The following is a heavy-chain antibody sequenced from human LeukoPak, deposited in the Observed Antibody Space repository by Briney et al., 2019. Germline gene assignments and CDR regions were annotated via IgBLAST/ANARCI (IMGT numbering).Heavy chain of an antibody. V-gene: IGHV3-7*05. J-gene: IGHJ4*02. D-gene: IGHD1-1*01. CDR3: ARWNDDWEFDY. CDR1: GFTFSSSW. CDR2: IKEDGTEE. Sequence: QPGGTLRLSCAASGFTFSSSWMTWVRQAPGKGLEWVAHIKEDGTEEYYVDSVKGRYTISRDNAKKSLYLQMNSLRAEDTAVYYCARWNDDWEFDYWGQGTLVSSSS.